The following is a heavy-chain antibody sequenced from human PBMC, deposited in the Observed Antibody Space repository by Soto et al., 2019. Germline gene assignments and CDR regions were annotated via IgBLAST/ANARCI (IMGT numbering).Heavy chain of an antibody. Sequence: GGSLRLSCAATGFTFSSYDMHWVRQAPGKGLEWVSVISFDGSNKYYADSVKGRFTISRDNSKNTLYLQMNSLRTEDTAVYYCEWEGLWGQGTLVTVS. CDR3: EWEGL. V-gene: IGHV3-30*03. CDR2: ISFDGSNK. J-gene: IGHJ4*02. CDR1: GFTFSSYD.